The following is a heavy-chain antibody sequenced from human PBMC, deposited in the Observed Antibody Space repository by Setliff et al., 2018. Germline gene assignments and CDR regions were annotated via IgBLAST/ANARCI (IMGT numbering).Heavy chain of an antibody. J-gene: IGHJ4*02. Sequence: ASETLSLTCTVSGGSISSRSYYWGWIRQPPGKGLEWIGSIYHSGSSYYNPSLRSRVTISVDTSQNQFSLKLRSVTAADTAVYFCARLGGLLVATMPFDYWGQGTLVTVSS. CDR2: IYHSGSS. D-gene: IGHD5-12*01. CDR1: GGSISSRSYY. CDR3: ARLGGLLVATMPFDY. V-gene: IGHV4-39*07.